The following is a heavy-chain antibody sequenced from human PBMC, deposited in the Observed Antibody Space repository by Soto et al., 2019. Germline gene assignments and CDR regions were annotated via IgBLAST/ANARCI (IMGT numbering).Heavy chain of an antibody. V-gene: IGHV3-33*01. CDR2: IWYDGSNK. CDR1: GFTFSNYG. Sequence: LRLSCAASGFTFSNYGMHWVRQAPGKGLEWVAVIWYDGSNKYYADSVKGRFSISRDNSKNMLYLQMNNLRAEDTAIYYCARTAPSTAMVAYWGQGSLVTVSS. D-gene: IGHD5-18*01. J-gene: IGHJ4*02. CDR3: ARTAPSTAMVAY.